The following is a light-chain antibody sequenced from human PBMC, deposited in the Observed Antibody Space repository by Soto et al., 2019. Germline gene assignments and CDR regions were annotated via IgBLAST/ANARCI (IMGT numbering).Light chain of an antibody. CDR3: QQYGSSPPT. CDR2: GAS. CDR1: QSVSTNY. V-gene: IGKV3-20*01. J-gene: IGKJ1*01. Sequence: EIVLTQSPGTLSLSPGERATLSCGASQSVSTNYLAWYQRKPGQAPRLLIYGASSRATDIPDRFSGSGSGTDFTLTITRLKPEDFAVYYCQQYGSSPPTFGQGTKVEL.